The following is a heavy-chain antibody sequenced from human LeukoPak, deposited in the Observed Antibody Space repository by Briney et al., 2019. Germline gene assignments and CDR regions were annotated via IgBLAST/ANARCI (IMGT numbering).Heavy chain of an antibody. J-gene: IGHJ6*02. CDR1: GYTFTSYD. D-gene: IGHD5-24*01. CDR3: ARDLGRDGYNFGYYYGMDV. V-gene: IGHV1-8*01. CDR2: MNPNSGNT. Sequence: ASVKVSCKASGYTFTSYDINWVRQATGQGLEWMGWMNPNSGNTGYAQKFQGRVTMTRNTSISTAYMELSSLRSEDTAVYYCARDLGRDGYNFGYYYGMDVWGQGTTVTVSS.